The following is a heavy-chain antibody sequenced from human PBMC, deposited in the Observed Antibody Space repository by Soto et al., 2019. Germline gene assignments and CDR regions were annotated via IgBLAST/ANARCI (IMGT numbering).Heavy chain of an antibody. Sequence: EVQLLESGGGLVQPGGSLRLSCAASGFTFSSYGITWVRQAPGKGLEWVSGVTGSTGTTHYADSVMGRFTIPRYNSKNTVYLQMNSLRVEDTAVYYCAKWSGFGDLWGQGTLVTVSS. CDR1: GFTFSSYG. CDR2: VTGSTGTT. V-gene: IGHV3-23*01. CDR3: AKWSGFGDL. D-gene: IGHD3-10*01. J-gene: IGHJ4*02.